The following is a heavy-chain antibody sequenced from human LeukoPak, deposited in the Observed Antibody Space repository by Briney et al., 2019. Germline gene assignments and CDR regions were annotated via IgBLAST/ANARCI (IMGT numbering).Heavy chain of an antibody. CDR2: TSDRGDYT. Sequence: PSETLSLTCAVYGGSFSGYYWSWIRQPPGKGLEWVSGTSDRGDYTYYADSVKGRFTISSDNSKNTLYLQMNSLRAEDTALYFCAKKAQYNGNYPLDYWGQGTLVTVSS. CDR1: GGSFSGYY. CDR3: AKKAQYNGNYPLDY. D-gene: IGHD1-26*01. V-gene: IGHV3-23*01. J-gene: IGHJ4*02.